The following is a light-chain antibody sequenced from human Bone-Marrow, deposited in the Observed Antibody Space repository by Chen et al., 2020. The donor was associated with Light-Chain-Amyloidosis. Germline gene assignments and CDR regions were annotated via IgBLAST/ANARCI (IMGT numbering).Light chain of an antibody. J-gene: IGLJ1*01. CDR1: SSDVGGYNH. V-gene: IGLV2-14*01. CDR2: EVT. CDR3: SSYTITNTLV. Sequence: QSALTQPASVSGSPGQSITISCTGTSSDVGGYNHVTWYQQHPDKAPKLMISEVTNRPSWVPDRFSGSKSDNTAYLTIAGLQTEDEAEYFCSSYTITNTLVFGSGTRVTVL.